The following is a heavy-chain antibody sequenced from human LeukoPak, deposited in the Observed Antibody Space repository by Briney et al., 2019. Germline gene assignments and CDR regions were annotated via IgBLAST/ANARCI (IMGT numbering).Heavy chain of an antibody. D-gene: IGHD3-22*01. CDR2: IKEDGSEK. V-gene: IGHV3-7*01. Sequence: GGSLRLSCAASGCTFSTFWMSWVRQAPGKGLERVANIKEDGSEKYYVDSVKGRFTISRDSAKNSLYLQMNSLRAEDTAVYYCATSSGSRGLYFDFWGQGTLVTVSS. CDR1: GCTFSTFW. CDR3: ATSSGSRGLYFDF. J-gene: IGHJ4*02.